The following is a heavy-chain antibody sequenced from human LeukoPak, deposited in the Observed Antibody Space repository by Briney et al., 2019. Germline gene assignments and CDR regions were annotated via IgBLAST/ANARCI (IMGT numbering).Heavy chain of an antibody. CDR1: GFTFDEYG. D-gene: IGHD3-10*01. CDR3: ARDPSPTGAGCMDV. CDR2: ISLNGGAT. V-gene: IGHV3-20*04. Sequence: PGGSLRLSCAASGFTFDEYGMSWVRQAQGKGLEWVSGISLNGGATGYADSVKGRFTISRDNAKNSLYLQMNSLRAEDTAVYYCARDPSPTGAGCMDVWGKGTTVTVSS. J-gene: IGHJ6*03.